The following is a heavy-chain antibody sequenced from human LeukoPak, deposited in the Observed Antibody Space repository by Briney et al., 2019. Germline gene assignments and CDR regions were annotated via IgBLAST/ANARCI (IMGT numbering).Heavy chain of an antibody. CDR2: IYYSGST. D-gene: IGHD3-10*01. J-gene: IGHJ4*02. CDR1: GGSISSSSYY. CDR3: ARDAVGDY. Sequence: SETQSLTCTVSGGSISSSSYYWGWIRQPPGKGLEWIGSIYYSGSTYYNPSLKSRVTISVDTSKNQFSLKLSSVTAADTAVYYCARDAVGDYWGQGTLVTVSS. V-gene: IGHV4-39*07.